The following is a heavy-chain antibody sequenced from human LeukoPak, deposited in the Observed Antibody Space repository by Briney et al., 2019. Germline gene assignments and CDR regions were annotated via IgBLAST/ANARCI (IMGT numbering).Heavy chain of an antibody. Sequence: GGSLRLSCAASGFTFSNAWMSWVRQAPGKGLEWVGRIKSKTDGGTKDYAAPVKGRFNISRDDSNNTLYLQMNSLKTEDTAVYYCTTATGYSNPTYGMDVLGQATTVTVSS. V-gene: IGHV3-15*01. CDR3: TTATGYSNPTYGMDV. J-gene: IGHJ6*02. D-gene: IGHD6-13*01. CDR2: IKSKTDGGTK. CDR1: GFTFSNAW.